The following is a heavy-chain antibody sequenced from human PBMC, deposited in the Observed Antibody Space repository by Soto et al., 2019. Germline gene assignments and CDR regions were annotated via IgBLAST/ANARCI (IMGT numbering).Heavy chain of an antibody. CDR1: GGTFSSYA. CDR3: ARTEDIVVVPAGHYYYGMDV. V-gene: IGHV1-69*01. CDR2: IIPIFGTA. D-gene: IGHD2-2*01. J-gene: IGHJ6*02. Sequence: QVQLVQSGAEVKKPGSSVKVSCKASGGTFSSYAISWVRQAPGQGLEWMGGIIPIFGTANYAQKFQGRVTITADESTSTAYMELSSQRSEDTAVYYCARTEDIVVVPAGHYYYGMDVWGQGTTVTVSS.